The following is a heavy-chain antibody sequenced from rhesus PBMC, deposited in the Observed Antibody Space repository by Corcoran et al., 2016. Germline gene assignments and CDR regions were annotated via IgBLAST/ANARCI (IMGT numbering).Heavy chain of an antibody. CDR2: IYGDKANT. Sequence: QVQLQQWGEGLVTPSETLSLTCAVYGGSISGYYYWRWIRQPPGKGLEWLGYIYGDKANTKYNPALKNRVTISKDKSKNQFSMKLSSVTAADTAVYYCARGEDSNYVHYGLDSWGQGVVVTVSS. CDR1: GGSISGYYY. CDR3: ARGEDSNYVHYGLDS. J-gene: IGHJ6*01. D-gene: IGHD4-23*01. V-gene: IGHV4-73*01.